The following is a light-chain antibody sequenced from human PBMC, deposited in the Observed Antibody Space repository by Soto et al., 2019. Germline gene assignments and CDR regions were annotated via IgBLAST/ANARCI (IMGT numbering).Light chain of an antibody. CDR2: DNT. CDR3: QSYDNNLSAAI. Sequence: QPVLTQPPSVSGAPGQRVTISCTGSDSNIGAGYDVHWYQQLPRTAPKLPIHDNTNPPTGVPDRFSAALSGTSASLAITGLQAEYEADYYCQSYDNNLSAAIFGGGTQLTVL. V-gene: IGLV1-40*01. J-gene: IGLJ2*01. CDR1: DSNIGAGYD.